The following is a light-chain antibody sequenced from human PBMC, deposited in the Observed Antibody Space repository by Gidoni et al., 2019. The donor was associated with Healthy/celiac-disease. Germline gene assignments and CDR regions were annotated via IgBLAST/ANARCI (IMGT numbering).Light chain of an antibody. CDR1: SSDVGGYNY. CDR3: SSYAGSNNFGV. CDR2: EVS. Sequence: QSALTQPPSASGSPGQSVTISCTGTSSDVGGYNYVSWYQQHPGKATKLIIYEVSKRPSGVPDRFSGSKSGNTASLTVSGLQAEDEADYYCSSYAGSNNFGVFGGGTKLTVL. J-gene: IGLJ2*01. V-gene: IGLV2-8*01.